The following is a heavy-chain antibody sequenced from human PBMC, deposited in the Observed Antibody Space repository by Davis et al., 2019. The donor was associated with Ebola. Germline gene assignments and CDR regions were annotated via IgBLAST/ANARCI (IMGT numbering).Heavy chain of an antibody. CDR2: ISGSGGST. CDR1: RFTFSRYA. Sequence: PGGSLRLSCAASRFTFSRYAMRWVRQAPGKGLEWVSTISGSGGSTYYADSVKGRFTISRDNAKNSLYLQMNDLRDEDTAVYYCARGGGCGGGSCWYADYWGQGTLVTVSS. CDR3: ARGGGCGGGSCWYADY. V-gene: IGHV3-23*01. D-gene: IGHD2-15*01. J-gene: IGHJ4*02.